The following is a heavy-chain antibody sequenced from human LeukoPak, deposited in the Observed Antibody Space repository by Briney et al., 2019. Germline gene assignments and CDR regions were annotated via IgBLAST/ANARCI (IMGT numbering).Heavy chain of an antibody. CDR1: SGSISSNNYY. CDR2: IYYTGST. V-gene: IGHV4-39*01. Sequence: PSETLSLTCTVSSGSISSNNYYWGWIRQPPGKGLEWIGSIYYTGSTFYNPSLKSRVTMSLDALKNQFTLKVTSVTATDTAVYYCARLVSYDVLTENFYKYSMDVWGKGTTVTVSS. J-gene: IGHJ6*03. D-gene: IGHD3-9*01. CDR3: ARLVSYDVLTENFYKYSMDV.